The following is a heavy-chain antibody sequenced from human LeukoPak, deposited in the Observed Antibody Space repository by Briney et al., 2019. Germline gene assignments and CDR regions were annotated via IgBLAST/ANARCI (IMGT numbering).Heavy chain of an antibody. J-gene: IGHJ4*02. CDR2: ISGSGGST. Sequence: GGSLRLSCAASGCTFSSYAMSRVRQAPGKGLEWVSAISGSGGSTYYADSVKGRFTISRDNSKDTLYLQMNSLRAEDTAVYYCAKDPVPVLRYFDSFDYWGQGTLVTVSS. D-gene: IGHD3-9*01. CDR3: AKDPVPVLRYFDSFDY. CDR1: GCTFSSYA. V-gene: IGHV3-23*01.